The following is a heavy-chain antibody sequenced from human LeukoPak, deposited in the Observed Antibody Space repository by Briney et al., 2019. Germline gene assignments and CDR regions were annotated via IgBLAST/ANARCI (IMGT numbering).Heavy chain of an antibody. CDR2: IYYSGST. Sequence: SETLSLTCTVSGVSISSYYWSWIRQPPGKGLEWIGYIYYSGSTNYNPSLKSRVIISVDTSKNQFSLKLSSVTAADTAVYYCARAHQGIRSSSWWFDYWGQGTLVTVSS. J-gene: IGHJ4*02. CDR3: ARAHQGIRSSSWWFDY. D-gene: IGHD6-13*01. V-gene: IGHV4-59*01. CDR1: GVSISSYY.